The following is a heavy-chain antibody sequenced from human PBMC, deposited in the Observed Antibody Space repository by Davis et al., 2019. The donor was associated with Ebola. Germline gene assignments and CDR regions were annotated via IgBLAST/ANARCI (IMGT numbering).Heavy chain of an antibody. J-gene: IGHJ5*02. Sequence: GESLKIPCAASGFTFSSEWMHWVRQAPGKGLVWVSRINPDETTTTYADSVKGRFTISRDNAKNMLYLQMNSLRAEDTAVYYCARAADGTKFDPWGQGTLVTVSS. CDR2: INPDETTT. V-gene: IGHV3-74*01. D-gene: IGHD4/OR15-4a*01. CDR1: GFTFSSEW. CDR3: ARAADGTKFDP.